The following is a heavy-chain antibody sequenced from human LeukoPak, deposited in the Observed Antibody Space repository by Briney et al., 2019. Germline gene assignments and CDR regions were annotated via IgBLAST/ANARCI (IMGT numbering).Heavy chain of an antibody. V-gene: IGHV1-2*02. CDR3: ARDSPGYSGYPENFDY. CDR1: GYTFTGYY. Sequence: ASVKVSCKASGYTFTGYYMHWVRQAPGQGLEWMGWINPNSGGTNYAQKFQGRVTITTDESTSTAYMELSSLRSEDTAVYYCARDSPGYSGYPENFDYWGQGTLVTVSS. D-gene: IGHD5-12*01. CDR2: INPNSGGT. J-gene: IGHJ4*02.